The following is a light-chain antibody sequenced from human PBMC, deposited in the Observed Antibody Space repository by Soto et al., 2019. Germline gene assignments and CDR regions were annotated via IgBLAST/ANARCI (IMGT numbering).Light chain of an antibody. CDR3: QQYYSYPPT. V-gene: IGKV3-15*01. Sequence: EVVLTQSPGTLYLSPGERVTLSCRASQTVTNDYLAWYQQKDGQAPRLLIYGASTRATGIPARFSGSGSGTDFTLTISCLQSEDFATYYCQQYYSYPPTFGQGTKVDIK. J-gene: IGKJ1*01. CDR2: GAS. CDR1: QTVTND.